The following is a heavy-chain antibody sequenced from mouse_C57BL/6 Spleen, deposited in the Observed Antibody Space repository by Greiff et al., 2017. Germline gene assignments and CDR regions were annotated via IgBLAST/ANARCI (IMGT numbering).Heavy chain of an antibody. V-gene: IGHV1-80*01. D-gene: IGHD2-4*01. CDR3: ARGEIYYDYDGYYAMDY. CDR1: GYAFSSYW. CDR2: IYPGDGDT. J-gene: IGHJ4*01. Sequence: QVQLKQSGAELVKPGASVKISCKASGYAFSSYWMNWVKQRPGKGLEWIGQIYPGDGDTNYNGKFKGKATLTADKSSSTAYMQLSSLTSEDSAVYFCARGEIYYDYDGYYAMDYWGQGTSVTVSS.